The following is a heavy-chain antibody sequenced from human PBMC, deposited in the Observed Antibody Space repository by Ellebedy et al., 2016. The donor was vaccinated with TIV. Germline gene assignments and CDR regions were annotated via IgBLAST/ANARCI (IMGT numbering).Heavy chain of an antibody. CDR1: GFSFSWHW. V-gene: IGHV3-74*01. CDR3: ARRSSGYCVGVKCTTDFDY. D-gene: IGHD2-2*03. Sequence: GESLKISXAASGFSFSWHWMHWVRQAPGKGLVWASRINNDGTATTYADSVKGRFTISRDNTKNTLYLQMNSLRAEDTGVYYCARRSSGYCVGVKCTTDFDYWGQGSLVTVSS. CDR2: INNDGTAT. J-gene: IGHJ4*02.